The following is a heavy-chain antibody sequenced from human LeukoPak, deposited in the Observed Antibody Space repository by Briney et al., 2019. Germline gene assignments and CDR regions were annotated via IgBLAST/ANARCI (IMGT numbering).Heavy chain of an antibody. V-gene: IGHV4-59*01. CDR2: LSKSGNT. Sequence: SETLSLYCTVSGGSISSYYWSWIRLPPGKGLEWIGYLSKSGNTNYSPSLKSRVTIFGDTSKNQFSLMLSSVTAADTAVYYCARNYYDSSGYYHNFWYFDLWGRGTLVTVSS. J-gene: IGHJ2*01. D-gene: IGHD3-22*01. CDR1: GGSISSYY. CDR3: ARNYYDSSGYYHNFWYFDL.